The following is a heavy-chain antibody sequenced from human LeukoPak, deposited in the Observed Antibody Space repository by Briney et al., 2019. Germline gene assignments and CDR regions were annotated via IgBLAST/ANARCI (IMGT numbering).Heavy chain of an antibody. J-gene: IGHJ3*02. CDR2: ISGSDGST. Sequence: GGSLRLSCAASGFTFSSYAMSWVRQAPGKGLEWVSVISGSDGSTYYADSVKGRFTISRDNSKNTLYLQMNSLRAEDTAVYYCAKGGYGSGSYYAFDIWGQGTMVTVSS. V-gene: IGHV3-23*01. D-gene: IGHD3-10*01. CDR1: GFTFSSYA. CDR3: AKGGYGSGSYYAFDI.